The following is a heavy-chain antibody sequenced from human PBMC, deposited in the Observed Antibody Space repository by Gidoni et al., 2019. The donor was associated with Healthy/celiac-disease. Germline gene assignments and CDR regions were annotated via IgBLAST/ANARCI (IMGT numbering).Heavy chain of an antibody. Sequence: EVQLVEPGGGLVKPGGSLSPSCAPSGSTFSSYSMNWVRQAPGKGLEWFSSISSSSSYIYYADSVKGRFTISRDNAKNSLYLQMNSLRAEDTAVYYCARDRYGSGSYYVDWGQGTLVTVSS. CDR1: GSTFSSYS. CDR3: ARDRYGSGSYYVD. D-gene: IGHD3-10*01. J-gene: IGHJ4*02. V-gene: IGHV3-21*01. CDR2: ISSSSSYI.